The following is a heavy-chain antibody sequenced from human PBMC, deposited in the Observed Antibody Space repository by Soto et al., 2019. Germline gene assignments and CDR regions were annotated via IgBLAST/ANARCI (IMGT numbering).Heavy chain of an antibody. J-gene: IGHJ4*02. Sequence: QVQLQESGPGLVKPSGTLSLTCAISGGSISSSNWWSWVRQPPGKGLQWIGEIYHSGSTNYIPSLEGRVTISVDKSRKQFDLKLSSVTAEDKAVYYCASRWGEGRVDYWGQGTLVTVSS. CDR1: GGSISSSNW. V-gene: IGHV4-4*02. CDR3: ASRWGEGRVDY. CDR2: IYHSGST. D-gene: IGHD3-10*01.